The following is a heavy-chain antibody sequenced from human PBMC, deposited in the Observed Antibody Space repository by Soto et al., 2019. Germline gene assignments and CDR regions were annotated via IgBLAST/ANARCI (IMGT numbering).Heavy chain of an antibody. CDR2: IIPIFGTA. V-gene: IGHV1-69*13. Sequence: GASVKLSCKASGGTFSSYAISWVRQAPGQGLEWMGGIIPIFGTANYAQKFQGRVTMTADSSTSTAHMELRSLKSDDTAVYYCARDLLPMTGTSNDAFVIWGQGTMVTVSS. CDR3: ARDLLPMTGTSNDAFVI. J-gene: IGHJ3*02. D-gene: IGHD1-7*01. CDR1: GGTFSSYA.